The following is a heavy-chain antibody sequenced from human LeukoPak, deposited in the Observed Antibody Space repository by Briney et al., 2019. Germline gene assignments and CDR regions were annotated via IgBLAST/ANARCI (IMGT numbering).Heavy chain of an antibody. D-gene: IGHD3-10*01. J-gene: IGHJ6*04. CDR3: ARQRREWLGNLLLPDGMDV. Sequence: SETLSLTCTVSGDSVSSIIHYWNWIRHPPGEGLEWVGYVFYTGHTTSNPPLNSRVPISVEPSKNQSSLKLSSVPAADTAGYYCARQRREWLGNLLLPDGMDVWGKGTTVTVSS. CDR1: GDSVSSIIHY. CDR2: VFYTGHT. V-gene: IGHV4-61*01.